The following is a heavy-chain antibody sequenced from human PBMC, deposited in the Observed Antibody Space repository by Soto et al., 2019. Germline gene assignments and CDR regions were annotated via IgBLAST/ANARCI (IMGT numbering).Heavy chain of an antibody. Sequence: SETLSLTCTVSGGSVSSGSYYWSWIRQPPGKGLEWIGYIYYSGSTNYNPSLKSRVTISVDTSKNQFSLKLSSVTAADTAVYYCARSVDYYGSGSYDYWGQGTLVTVSS. CDR2: IYYSGST. D-gene: IGHD3-10*01. V-gene: IGHV4-61*01. J-gene: IGHJ4*02. CDR1: GGSVSSGSYY. CDR3: ARSVDYYGSGSYDY.